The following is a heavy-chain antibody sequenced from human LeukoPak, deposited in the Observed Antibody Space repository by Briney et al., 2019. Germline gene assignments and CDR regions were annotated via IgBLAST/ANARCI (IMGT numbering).Heavy chain of an antibody. CDR1: GYTFTSYG. V-gene: IGHV1-18*01. Sequence: ASVKVSCKASGYTFTSYGISWVRQAPGQGLEWMGWISAYNGNTNYAQKFQGRVTMTRDTSISTAYMELSRLRSDDTAVYYCARAHYGPDYWGQGTLVTVSS. J-gene: IGHJ4*02. CDR2: ISAYNGNT. CDR3: ARAHYGPDY. D-gene: IGHD3-10*01.